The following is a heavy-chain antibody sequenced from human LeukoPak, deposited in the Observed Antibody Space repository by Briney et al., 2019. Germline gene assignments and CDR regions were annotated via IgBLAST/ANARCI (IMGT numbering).Heavy chain of an antibody. Sequence: GGSLRLSCAASGFTFSGYTMNWVRQAPGKGLECVSSISSSSRYIYYADSVKGRFTISRDNAKNSLYLQMNSLRAEDTAVYYCARDPELGYCSSTSCPIDYWGQGTLVTVSS. D-gene: IGHD2-2*01. J-gene: IGHJ4*02. V-gene: IGHV3-21*01. CDR1: GFTFSGYT. CDR2: ISSSSRYI. CDR3: ARDPELGYCSSTSCPIDY.